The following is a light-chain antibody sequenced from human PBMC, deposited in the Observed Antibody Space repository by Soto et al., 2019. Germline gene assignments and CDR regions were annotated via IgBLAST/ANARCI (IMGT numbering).Light chain of an antibody. Sequence: EVVMTQSPLSLPVTLGQPASIPCSSSQSLLHGGVNTFLNWFQQRPGQSPRRLIYRVSDRDSGVPDRFSGSGSGTDFTLKISRVEAEDVGVYFCMQATHWPYTFGQGTKVDIK. CDR1: QSLLHGGVNTF. CDR3: MQATHWPYT. V-gene: IGKV2-30*02. J-gene: IGKJ2*01. CDR2: RVS.